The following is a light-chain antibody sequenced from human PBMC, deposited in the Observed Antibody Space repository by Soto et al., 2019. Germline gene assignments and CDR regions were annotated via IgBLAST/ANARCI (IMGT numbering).Light chain of an antibody. CDR2: AAS. J-gene: IGKJ1*01. CDR1: QSISSY. V-gene: IGKV1-39*01. CDR3: QQYNSYST. Sequence: DIQMTQSPTSLSASVGDRVTITCRASQSISSYLNWYQQKPGKAPKLLIYAASSLQSGVPSRFSGSGSGTEFTLTISSLQPDDFAAYYCQQYNSYSTFGQGTNVDI.